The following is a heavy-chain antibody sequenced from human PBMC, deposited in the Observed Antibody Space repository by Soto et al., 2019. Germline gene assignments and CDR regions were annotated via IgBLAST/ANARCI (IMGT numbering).Heavy chain of an antibody. CDR2: IKSKTDGGTT. V-gene: IGHV3-15*07. J-gene: IGHJ3*02. D-gene: IGHD1-26*01. CDR1: GFTFSSYS. Sequence: PGGSLRLSCAASGFTFSSYSMNWVRQAPGKGLEWVGRIKSKTDGGTTDYAAPVKGRFTISRDDSKNTLYLQMNSLKTEDTAVYYCTTALHWWELLTDAFDIWGQGTMVTVSS. CDR3: TTALHWWELLTDAFDI.